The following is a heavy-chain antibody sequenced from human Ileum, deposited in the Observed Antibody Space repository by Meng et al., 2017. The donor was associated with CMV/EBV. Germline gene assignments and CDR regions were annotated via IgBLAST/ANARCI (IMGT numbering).Heavy chain of an antibody. V-gene: IGHV4-61*02. D-gene: IGHD6-19*01. J-gene: IGHJ4*02. CDR2: IYTSGST. Sequence: VQLQASGPGLGKPSQTLFLSCTGSGGSLGGGYYWNWIRQPAGKGLEWIGRIYTSGSTNYNPSLKSRFTISVDTSKNQFSLNLTSVTAADTAVYYCARDSAWLIDQWGQGTLVTVSS. CDR3: ARDSAWLIDQ. CDR1: GGSLGGGYY.